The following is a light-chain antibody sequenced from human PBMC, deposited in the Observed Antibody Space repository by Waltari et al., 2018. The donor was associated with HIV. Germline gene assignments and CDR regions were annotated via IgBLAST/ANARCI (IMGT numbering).Light chain of an antibody. Sequence: QLVLTQSPSASASLGASVKLTCTLSSGHSSYAIAWHQQQPEKGPRYLMKLNSDGSHSKGDAIPDRFSGSSSGAERYRTISSLQSEDEADYYCQTWGTGIQVFGGGTKLTVL. V-gene: IGLV4-69*01. CDR2: LNSDGSH. J-gene: IGLJ3*02. CDR1: SGHSSYA. CDR3: QTWGTGIQV.